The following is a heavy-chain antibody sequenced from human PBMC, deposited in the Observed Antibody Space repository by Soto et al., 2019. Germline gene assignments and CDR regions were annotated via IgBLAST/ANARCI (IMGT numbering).Heavy chain of an antibody. Sequence: QITLKESGPTLVKPTQTLTLTCTFSGFSLSTSGVGVGWIRQPPGKALEWLALIYWDDDTRYSPSLKSRLTITKDASKNPVVLTMTNMDPVDTATYYCAYSRYTGSGVDYWGQGTLVSVSS. CDR2: IYWDDDT. J-gene: IGHJ4*02. CDR1: GFSLSTSGVG. D-gene: IGHD3-10*01. V-gene: IGHV2-5*02. CDR3: AYSRYTGSGVDY.